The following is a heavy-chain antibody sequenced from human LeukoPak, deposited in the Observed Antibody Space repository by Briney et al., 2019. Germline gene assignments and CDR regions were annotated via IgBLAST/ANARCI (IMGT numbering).Heavy chain of an antibody. CDR1: GFTFDDYG. V-gene: IGHV3-20*04. D-gene: IGHD2-2*01. Sequence: GGPLRLSCAASGFTFDDYGMSWVRQAPGKGLEWASGINWNGGSTGHADSVKGRFTISRDNAKNSLCLQMNSRRAEDSAVYYCAGSTFDPWGQGTLVTVSS. CDR3: AGSTFDP. CDR2: INWNGGST. J-gene: IGHJ5*02.